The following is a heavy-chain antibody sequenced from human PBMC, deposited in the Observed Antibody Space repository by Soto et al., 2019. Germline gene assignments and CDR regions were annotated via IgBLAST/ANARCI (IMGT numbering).Heavy chain of an antibody. J-gene: IGHJ4*02. Sequence: QLQLQESGPGLVKASETLSLTCTVSGGSISSRSSYWGWIRQPPGKGLEWIGNIYYIGNTYYNPSLKSRVAISIDSSKTRFSLKLNSVTTADTAVYYFGAQDYGAKGYYFETWGQGTLVTVSS. CDR2: IYYIGNT. CDR1: GGSISSRSSY. CDR3: GAQDYGAKGYYFET. V-gene: IGHV4-39*02. D-gene: IGHD4-17*01.